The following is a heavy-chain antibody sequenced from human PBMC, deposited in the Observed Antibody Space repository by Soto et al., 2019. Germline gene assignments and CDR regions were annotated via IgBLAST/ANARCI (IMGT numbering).Heavy chain of an antibody. CDR2: INPNSGGT. Sequence: ASVKVSCKASGYTFTGYYMHWVRQAPGQGLEWMGWINPNSGGTNYAQKFQGWVTMTRDTSISTAYMELSRLRSDDTAVYYCARDYIAAAGTGHYYYGMDVWGQGTTGTVSS. D-gene: IGHD6-13*01. V-gene: IGHV1-2*04. CDR1: GYTFTGYY. J-gene: IGHJ6*02. CDR3: ARDYIAAAGTGHYYYGMDV.